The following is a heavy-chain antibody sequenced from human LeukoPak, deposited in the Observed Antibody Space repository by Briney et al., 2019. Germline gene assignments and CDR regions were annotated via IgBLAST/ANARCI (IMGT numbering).Heavy chain of an antibody. CDR1: GGSISSYY. D-gene: IGHD3-3*01. CDR2: IYYSGST. Sequence: PSETLSLTCTVSGGSISSYYWSWIRQPPGKGLEWIGYIYYSGSTNHNPSLKSRVTISVDTSKNQFSLKLSSVTAADTAVYYCAREDFWSGYYIWGQGTLVTVSS. V-gene: IGHV4-59*01. CDR3: AREDFWSGYYI. J-gene: IGHJ4*02.